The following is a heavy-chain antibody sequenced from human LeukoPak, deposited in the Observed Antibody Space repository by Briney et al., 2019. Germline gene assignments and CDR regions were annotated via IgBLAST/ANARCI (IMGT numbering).Heavy chain of an antibody. V-gene: IGHV4-38-2*02. CDR1: GYSISNGYY. CDR3: ARRHSSGWFYY. J-gene: IGHJ4*02. Sequence: SETLSLTCTVSGYSISNGYYWDWIRQPPGRGLEWIGNIYRSGSTSYNPSLKSRVTISVDASKNQFSLKVNSVTAADTAVYYCARRHSSGWFYYWGQGTLVTVSS. D-gene: IGHD6-19*01. CDR2: IYRSGST.